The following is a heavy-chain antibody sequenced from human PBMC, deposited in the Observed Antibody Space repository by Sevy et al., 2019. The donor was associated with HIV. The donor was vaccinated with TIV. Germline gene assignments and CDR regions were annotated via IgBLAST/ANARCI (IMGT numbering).Heavy chain of an antibody. Sequence: GESLKISCAASGFTFSSYTINWVRQAPGKGLEWVSSITGGGSYIYYADSVKGRFTISRDNAKNSLYLQMNSLRAEDTAVYYCARDGGCSSTCCLLCFDVWGQGSLVTVSS. J-gene: IGHJ4*01. CDR3: ARDGGCSSTCCLLCFDV. V-gene: IGHV3-21*01. CDR2: ITGGGSYI. D-gene: IGHD2-2*01. CDR1: GFTFSSYT.